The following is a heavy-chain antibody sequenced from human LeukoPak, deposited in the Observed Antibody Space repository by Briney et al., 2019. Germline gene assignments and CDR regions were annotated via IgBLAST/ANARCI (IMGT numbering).Heavy chain of an antibody. J-gene: IGHJ4*02. CDR2: IYHSGST. D-gene: IGHD6-19*01. CDR3: ARDPGSSGWYDY. CDR1: GGSISSGGYS. Sequence: SETLSPTCAVSGGSISSGGYSWSWIRQPPGKGLEWIGYIYHSGSTYYNPSLKSRVTISVDRSKNQFSLKLSSVTAADTAVYYCARDPGSSGWYDYWGQGTLVTVSS. V-gene: IGHV4-30-2*01.